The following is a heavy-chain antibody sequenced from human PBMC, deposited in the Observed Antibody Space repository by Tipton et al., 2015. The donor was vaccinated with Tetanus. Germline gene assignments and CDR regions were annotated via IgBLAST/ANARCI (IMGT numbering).Heavy chain of an antibody. D-gene: IGHD3-3*01. CDR2: IYYSGST. Sequence: GLVKPSETLSLSCTVSGGSVSSGSYYWSWIRQPPGKGLEWIGYIYYSGSTNYNPSLKSRVTISVDTSKNQFSLKVSSVTAADTAVYYCARDRSITIFGVVPINYYYGMDVWGQGTTVTVSS. V-gene: IGHV4-61*01. CDR3: ARDRSITIFGVVPINYYYGMDV. CDR1: GGSVSSGSYY. J-gene: IGHJ6*02.